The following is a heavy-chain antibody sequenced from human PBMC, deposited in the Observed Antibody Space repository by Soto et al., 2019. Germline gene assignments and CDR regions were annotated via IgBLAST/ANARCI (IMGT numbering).Heavy chain of an antibody. J-gene: IGHJ6*02. D-gene: IGHD4-17*01. CDR3: ARASMTTIAMDV. CDR2: IYSSGTI. CDR1: GGSMGSYY. V-gene: IGHV4-59*01. Sequence: SETLSLTCTVSGGSMGSYYWTWIRKPPGKGLEWIGYIYSSGTINYNPSLKSRVTISLDTSKNQFSLKLTSVTAADTAVYYCARASMTTIAMDVWGRGTTVTVS.